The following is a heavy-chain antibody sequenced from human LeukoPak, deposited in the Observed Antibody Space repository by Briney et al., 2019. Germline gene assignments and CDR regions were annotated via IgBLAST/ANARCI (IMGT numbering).Heavy chain of an antibody. J-gene: IGHJ6*02. CDR1: GFTFRIYW. Sequence: PGGSLRLSCEASGFTFRIYWMSWVRQAPGKGLEWVANIKHDGSEKHYVDSVKGRFTISRDNAKNSLYLQMNSLRAEDTAVYYCARDYFYPMDVWGQGTTVTVSS. CDR3: ARDYFYPMDV. V-gene: IGHV3-7*04. CDR2: IKHDGSEK.